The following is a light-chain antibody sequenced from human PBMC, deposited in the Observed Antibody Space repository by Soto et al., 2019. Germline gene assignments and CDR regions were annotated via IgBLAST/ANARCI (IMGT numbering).Light chain of an antibody. Sequence: EIVLTQSPDTLSLSPGERATLSCRASQSVSNNWLAWYQQKPGQAPRLLIYGASKRPGGVPDKFSGSGSGTDFTFTINRLEPEDFAVYFCQQYDSSPYTFAQGTKLEI. J-gene: IGKJ2*01. CDR3: QQYDSSPYT. CDR2: GAS. V-gene: IGKV3-20*01. CDR1: QSVSNNW.